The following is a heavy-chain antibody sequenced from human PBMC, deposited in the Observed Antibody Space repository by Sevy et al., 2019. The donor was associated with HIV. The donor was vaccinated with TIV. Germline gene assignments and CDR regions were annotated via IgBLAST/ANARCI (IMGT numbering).Heavy chain of an antibody. D-gene: IGHD3-10*01. CDR1: GFTFGGYM. CDR3: VKEGRDDFNPYLDF. Sequence: GGSLRLSCAGSGFTFGGYMMNWVRQAPGRGLEWMSRISRSGGNTEYGDSAKGRFTNSRDNSKNTLYLQMKDLRVEDTALYYCVKEGRDDFNPYLDFWGQGILVTVSS. J-gene: IGHJ1*01. V-gene: IGHV3-23*01. CDR2: ISRSGGNT.